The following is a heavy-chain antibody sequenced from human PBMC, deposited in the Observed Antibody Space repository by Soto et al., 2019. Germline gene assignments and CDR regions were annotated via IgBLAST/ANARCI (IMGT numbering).Heavy chain of an antibody. CDR2: ISYDGSNK. CDR1: GFTFSSYG. V-gene: IGHV3-30*18. Sequence: GGSLRLSCAASGFTFSSYGMHWVRQAPGKGLEWVAVISYDGSNKYYADSVKGRFTISRDNSKNTLYLQMNSLRAEDTAVYYCAKDWSDYPRYYYYYGMDVWGQGTTVTVSS. CDR3: AKDWSDYPRYYYYYGMDV. D-gene: IGHD4-17*01. J-gene: IGHJ6*02.